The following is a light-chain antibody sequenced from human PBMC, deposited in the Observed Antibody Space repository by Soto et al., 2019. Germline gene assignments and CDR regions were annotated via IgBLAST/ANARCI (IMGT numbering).Light chain of an antibody. CDR1: SREVGGYNY. CDR2: DVS. J-gene: IGLJ1*01. CDR3: SSYTSSSTLYV. Sequence: QSLVTQPASLSGSSGQSNTISCTGTSREVGGYNYVSWYQQHPGKAPKLMIYDVSNRPSGASNRFSGSKSGNTASLTISGLQAEDEADYYCSSYTSSSTLYVFGTGTKVTV. V-gene: IGLV2-14*01.